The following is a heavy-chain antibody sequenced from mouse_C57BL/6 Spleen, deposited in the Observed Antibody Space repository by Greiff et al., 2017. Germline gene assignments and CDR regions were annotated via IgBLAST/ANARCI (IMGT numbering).Heavy chain of an antibody. Sequence: EVMLVESGGGLVQPGGSLSLSCAASGFTFTDYYMSWVRQPPGKALEWLGFIRNKANGYTTEYSAPVKGRFTISRDNSQSILYLQMNALRAEDSATYYCARYGNGSSSFAYWGQGTLVTVSA. CDR3: ARYGNGSSSFAY. V-gene: IGHV7-3*01. D-gene: IGHD1-1*01. J-gene: IGHJ3*01. CDR2: IRNKANGYTT. CDR1: GFTFTDYY.